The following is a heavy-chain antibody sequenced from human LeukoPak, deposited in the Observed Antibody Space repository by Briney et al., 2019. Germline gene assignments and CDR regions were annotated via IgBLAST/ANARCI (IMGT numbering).Heavy chain of an antibody. J-gene: IGHJ4*02. D-gene: IGHD5-12*01. V-gene: IGHV3-23*01. CDR1: GFTFSSYA. CDR2: ISGSGGST. CDR3: AKPGGYSGYDSSNYFDY. Sequence: GGSLRLSCAASGFTFSSYAMSWVRQAPGKGLEWVSAISGSGGSTYYADSVRGRFTISRDNSKNTLYLQMNSLRAEDTAVYYCAKPGGYSGYDSSNYFDYWGQGTLVTVSS.